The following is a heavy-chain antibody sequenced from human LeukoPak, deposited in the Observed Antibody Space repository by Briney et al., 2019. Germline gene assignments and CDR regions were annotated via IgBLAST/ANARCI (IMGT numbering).Heavy chain of an antibody. D-gene: IGHD2-2*01. Sequence: GASVKVSCKASGYTFTSYDINWVRQATGQGLEWMGWMNPNSGNTSYAQKFQGRVTMTRNTSISTAYMELSSLRSEDTAVYYCARGRYCSSTSCSGFLEPNYYYYGMDVWGQGTTVTVSS. J-gene: IGHJ6*02. V-gene: IGHV1-8*01. CDR3: ARGRYCSSTSCSGFLEPNYYYYGMDV. CDR1: GYTFTSYD. CDR2: MNPNSGNT.